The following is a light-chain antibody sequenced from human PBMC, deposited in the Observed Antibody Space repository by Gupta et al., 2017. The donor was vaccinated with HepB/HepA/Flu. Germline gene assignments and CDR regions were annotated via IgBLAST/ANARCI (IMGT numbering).Light chain of an antibody. CDR1: KLGERY. J-gene: IGLJ2*01. CDR2: QDS. V-gene: IGLV3-1*01. Sequence: SYELTQPPSMSVSPGQTASITCSGDKLGERYACWYQQKPGQSPVLVIYQDSKRPSEIPERFSGSNSGNTATLTIRGTQPVDEADYYCQAWDTTTVVFGGGTKLTVL. CDR3: QAWDTTTVV.